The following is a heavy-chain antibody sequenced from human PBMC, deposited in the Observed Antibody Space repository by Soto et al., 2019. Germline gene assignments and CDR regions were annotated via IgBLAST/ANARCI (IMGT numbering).Heavy chain of an antibody. V-gene: IGHV3-74*01. CDR2: IDTVATDS. Sequence: EVQLVESGGGLVQPGGSLKLSCAASEFTFSSRSVHWVRQAPGKGLVWVSGIDTVATDSTYADSVKGRFTRSRDNAKNTVYLQMTSPRVEDTAVYYCARGWFGPDVWGKGTTVTVSS. CDR1: EFTFSSRS. J-gene: IGHJ6*03. D-gene: IGHD3-10*01. CDR3: ARGWFGPDV.